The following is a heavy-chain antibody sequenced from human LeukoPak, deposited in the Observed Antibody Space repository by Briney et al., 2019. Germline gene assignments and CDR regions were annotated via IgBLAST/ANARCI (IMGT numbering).Heavy chain of an antibody. CDR2: IYYSGST. D-gene: IGHD6-19*01. J-gene: IGHJ6*02. V-gene: IGHV4-39*01. CDR3: ARLRGSAYYYGMDV. Sequence: SETLSLTCTVSGGSISSSSYYWGWIRQPPGKGLEWIGSIYYSGSTYYNPSLKSRVTISVDTSKNQFSLKLSSVTAADTAVYYCARLRGSAYYYGMDVWGQGTTVTVSS. CDR1: GGSISSSSYY.